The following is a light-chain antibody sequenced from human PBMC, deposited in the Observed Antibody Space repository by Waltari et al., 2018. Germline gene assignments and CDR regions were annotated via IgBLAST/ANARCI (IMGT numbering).Light chain of an antibody. J-gene: IGLJ2*01. CDR3: HVWDSNSDHI. Sequence: SYILTQPPSVSAAPGQTAKITCAGKNIESKSVHWYQQKPGQAPLLVVYDDSERPSGIPERLSGTSSGNRATLTISRVEAGDEADYYCHVWDSNSDHIFGGGTKLTVL. V-gene: IGLV3-21*02. CDR2: DDS. CDR1: NIESKS.